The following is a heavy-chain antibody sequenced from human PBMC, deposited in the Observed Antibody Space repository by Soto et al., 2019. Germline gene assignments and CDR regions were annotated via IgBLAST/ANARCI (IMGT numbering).Heavy chain of an antibody. V-gene: IGHV3-23*01. CDR2: IGGVGTDR. D-gene: IGHD1-26*01. CDR3: AKGAVPYKGKWDWFDP. CDR1: GFTFSDYA. Sequence: DVQLLESGGGLVQPGGSLRLSCAASGFTFSDYAMTWVRQAPGTGPEWGSSIGGVGTDRYYADSVKGRFTIYRDNSKNTLFLQMSSLRSDDTAVYYCAKGAVPYKGKWDWFDPLGQGTLGTVSS. J-gene: IGHJ5*02.